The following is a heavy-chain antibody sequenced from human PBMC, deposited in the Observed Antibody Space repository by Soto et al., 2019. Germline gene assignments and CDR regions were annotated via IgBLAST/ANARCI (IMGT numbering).Heavy chain of an antibody. J-gene: IGHJ4*02. CDR2: VYSSGTT. CDR3: ARDIGSFAYGEGY. V-gene: IGHV4-4*07. D-gene: IGHD3-10*01. CDR1: GGSINSYW. Sequence: SETLALTCSVSGGSINSYWWSWIRQPAGKGLEWIGRVYSSGTTDYNPSLNSRATMSVETSKNQFSLKLSSVTAADTAVYYCARDIGSFAYGEGYWGQGIQVTVSS.